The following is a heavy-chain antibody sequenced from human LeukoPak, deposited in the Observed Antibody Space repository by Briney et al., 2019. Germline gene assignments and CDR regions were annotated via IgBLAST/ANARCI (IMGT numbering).Heavy chain of an antibody. CDR1: GFTVSSSY. D-gene: IGHD1-1*01. Sequence: GGSLRLSCAASGFTVSSSYMSWVRQAPGKGPQWVSITYSDVNTNYADSVKGRFTISRDTSKNTLSLQMNSLRAEDTAVYYCARKNDLFNAAFDIWGQGTVVTVSS. V-gene: IGHV3-53*01. CDR3: ARKNDLFNAAFDI. CDR2: TYSDVNT. J-gene: IGHJ3*02.